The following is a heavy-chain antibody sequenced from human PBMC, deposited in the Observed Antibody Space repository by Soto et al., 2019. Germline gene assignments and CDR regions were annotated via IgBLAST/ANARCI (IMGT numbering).Heavy chain of an antibody. CDR1: GGTFSSYA. CDR3: ARDRRARSDYYDSSGYDAFDI. J-gene: IGHJ3*02. D-gene: IGHD3-22*01. Sequence: QVQLVQSGAEVKKPGSSVKVSCKASGGTFSSYAISWVRQAPGQGLEWMGGIIPIFGTANYAQKFQGRVTITADESTSTAYMELSSLRSEDTAVYYCARDRRARSDYYDSSGYDAFDIWGQGKMVTVSS. V-gene: IGHV1-69*01. CDR2: IIPIFGTA.